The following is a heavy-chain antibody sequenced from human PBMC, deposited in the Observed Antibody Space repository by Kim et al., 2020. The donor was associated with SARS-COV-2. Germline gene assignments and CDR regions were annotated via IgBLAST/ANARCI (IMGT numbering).Heavy chain of an antibody. CDR2: IYYSGST. D-gene: IGHD6-13*01. V-gene: IGHV4-59*08. CDR1: GGSISSYY. CDR3: ASTLEIAAAGTGMDV. J-gene: IGHJ6*02. Sequence: SETLSLTCTVSGGSISSYYWSWIRQPPGKGLEWNGYIYYSGSTNYNPSLKSRVTISVDTSKNQFSLKLSSVTAADTAVYYCASTLEIAAAGTGMDVWGQGTTVTVSS.